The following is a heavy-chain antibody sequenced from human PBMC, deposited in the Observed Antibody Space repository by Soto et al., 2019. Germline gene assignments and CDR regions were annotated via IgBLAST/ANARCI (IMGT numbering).Heavy chain of an antibody. CDR2: INHSGST. CDR1: GGSFSGYY. CDR3: ASTWRPHWYFDL. Sequence: KPSETLSLTCAVYGGSFSGYYWSWIRQPPGKGLEWIGEINHSGSTNYNPSLKSRVTISVDTSKNQFSLKLSSVTAADTAVYYCASTWRPHWYFDLWGRGTLVTVLL. J-gene: IGHJ2*01. D-gene: IGHD3-16*01. V-gene: IGHV4-34*01.